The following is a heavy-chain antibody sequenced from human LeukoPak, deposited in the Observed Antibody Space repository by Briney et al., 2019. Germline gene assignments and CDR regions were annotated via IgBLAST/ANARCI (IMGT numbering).Heavy chain of an antibody. V-gene: IGHV3-23*01. CDR1: GFTFSSFA. D-gene: IGHD3-3*01. CDR2: VSGSAGRT. J-gene: IGHJ6*03. CDR3: ARGAQYYDFWSGRHNAHYYYYMDV. Sequence: GGSLRLSCAASGFTFSSFAMTWVRQAPGKGLEWVSTVSGSAGRTDYADSVKGRFTISRENAKDSLYLQINNLRAGDTAVYYCARGAQYYDFWSGRHNAHYYYYMDVWGKGTTVTVSS.